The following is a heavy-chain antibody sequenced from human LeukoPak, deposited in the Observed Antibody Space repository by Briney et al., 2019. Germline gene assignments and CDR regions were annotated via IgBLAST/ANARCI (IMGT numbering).Heavy chain of an antibody. CDR1: GGSISSYY. D-gene: IGHD3-10*01. CDR3: ARDPGRFGELSPPGFDP. Sequence: PSETLSLTCTVSGGSISSYYWSWIPQPPGKGLQWLGHFYTSGSTNYNPSLKSRVTMSVDTSKNQFSLKLSSVTAADTAVYYCARDPGRFGELSPPGFDPWGQGTLVTVSS. J-gene: IGHJ5*02. CDR2: FYTSGST. V-gene: IGHV4-4*07.